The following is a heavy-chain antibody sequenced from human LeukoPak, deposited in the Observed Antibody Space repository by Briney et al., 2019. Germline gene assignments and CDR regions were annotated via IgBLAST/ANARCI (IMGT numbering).Heavy chain of an antibody. CDR3: ARELYSSSWYNY. J-gene: IGHJ4*02. D-gene: IGHD6-13*01. V-gene: IGHV4-39*07. CDR1: GGSISSSSYY. CDR2: IYYSGST. Sequence: PSETLSLTCTVSGGSISSSSYYWGWIRQPPGKGLEWIGSIYYSGSTYYNPSLKSRVTISVDTSKNQFSLKLSSVTAADTAVYYCARELYSSSWYNYWGQGTLVTVSS.